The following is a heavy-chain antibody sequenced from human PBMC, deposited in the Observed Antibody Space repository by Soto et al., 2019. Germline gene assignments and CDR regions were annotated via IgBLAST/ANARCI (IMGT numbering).Heavy chain of an antibody. J-gene: IGHJ4*02. CDR1: GFTFSSYS. CDR2: ISRVSTYI. CDR3: ARVAGVHFWTNFGS. V-gene: IGHV3-21*02. Sequence: EVQLVESGGGLVKPGGSLRLACAASGFTFSSYSMTWVRQAPGKGPEWVSSISRVSTYIYDADSVKGRFTISRATAKNSMYLQMNSLRVEDTAVYYCARVAGVHFWTNFGSWGQGTQVTVSS. D-gene: IGHD3-3*01.